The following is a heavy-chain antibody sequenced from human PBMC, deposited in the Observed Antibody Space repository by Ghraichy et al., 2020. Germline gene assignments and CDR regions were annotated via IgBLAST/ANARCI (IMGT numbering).Heavy chain of an antibody. J-gene: IGHJ5*02. CDR1: GFTFSNAW. CDR2: IRSKADGGKT. D-gene: IGHD2/OR15-2a*01. V-gene: IGHV3-15*01. CDR3: TTLGLSDT. Sequence: GGSLRLSCAASGFTFSNAWMSWVRQAPGKGLEWLGRIRSKADGGKTDYAATVKGRFFFSRDDSKDTLYLQRNRLKTEDTAVYYCTTLGLSDTWGQGTLVTVSS.